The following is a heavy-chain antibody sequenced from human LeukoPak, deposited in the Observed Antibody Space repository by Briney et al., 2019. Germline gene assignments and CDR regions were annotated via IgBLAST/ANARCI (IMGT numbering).Heavy chain of an antibody. Sequence: GGSLRLSCAASGFTFSSYSMNWVRQAPGKGLEWVSSISSSSSYIYYADSVKGRFTVSRDNAKNSLYLQVNSLRAEDTAVYYCARGRYSSSWYFDYWGQGTLVTVSS. CDR3: ARGRYSSSWYFDY. D-gene: IGHD6-13*01. CDR1: GFTFSSYS. J-gene: IGHJ4*02. CDR2: ISSSSSYI. V-gene: IGHV3-21*01.